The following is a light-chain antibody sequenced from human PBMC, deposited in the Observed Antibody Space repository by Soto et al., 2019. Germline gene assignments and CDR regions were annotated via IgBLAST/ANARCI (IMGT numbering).Light chain of an antibody. J-gene: IGKJ3*01. CDR1: QSVTSSC. CDR3: QQCGGSPLFS. V-gene: IGKV3-20*01. Sequence: EIVLTQSPATLSLSPGERATLSGTASQSVTSSCLAWYQRKPGQAPRLLIHTTSTRATDIPDRFSGRGSGTDFTLTISRLQPEDFAVYYCQQCGGSPLFSFGPGTRVDI. CDR2: TTS.